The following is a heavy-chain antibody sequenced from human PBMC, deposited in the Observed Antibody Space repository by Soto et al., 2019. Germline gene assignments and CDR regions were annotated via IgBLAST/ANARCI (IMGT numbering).Heavy chain of an antibody. D-gene: IGHD1-26*01. V-gene: IGHV3-11*03. CDR1: GFTFSDYY. CDR3: ASGIVGATTYGMDV. Sequence: GGSLRLSCAASGFTFSDYYMSWIRQAPGKGLEWVSYISSSGSTGYADSVKGRFTISRDNAKNSLYLQMNSLRAEDTALYYCASGIVGATTYGMDVWGQGTTVTVSS. J-gene: IGHJ6*02. CDR2: ISSSGST.